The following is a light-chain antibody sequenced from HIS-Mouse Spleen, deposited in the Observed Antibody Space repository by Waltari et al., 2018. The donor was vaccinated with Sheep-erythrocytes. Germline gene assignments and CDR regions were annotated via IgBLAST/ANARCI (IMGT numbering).Light chain of an antibody. CDR3: SSYTSSSTWV. CDR2: DVS. Sequence: QSALTQPASPGQSITISCTGTSSYVGGYNYVSWYQQHPGKAHKLMIYDVSNRPSGVSNRFSGSKSGNTASLTISGLQAEDEADYYCSSYTSSSTWVFGGGTKLTVL. J-gene: IGLJ3*02. V-gene: IGLV2-14*03. CDR1: SSYVGGYNY.